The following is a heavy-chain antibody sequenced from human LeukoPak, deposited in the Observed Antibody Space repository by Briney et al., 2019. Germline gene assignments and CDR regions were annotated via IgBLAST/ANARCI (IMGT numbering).Heavy chain of an antibody. CDR2: ISSSSSTI. D-gene: IGHD1-26*01. J-gene: IGHJ2*01. CDR1: GFTFSSYS. Sequence: GGSLRLSCAASGFTFSSYSMNWVRQAPGKGLEWVSYISSSSSTIYYADSVKGRFTISRDNAKNSLYLQMNSLRAEDTAVYYCARDLMGATGVYWYFDLWGRGTLVTVSS. V-gene: IGHV3-48*01. CDR3: ARDLMGATGVYWYFDL.